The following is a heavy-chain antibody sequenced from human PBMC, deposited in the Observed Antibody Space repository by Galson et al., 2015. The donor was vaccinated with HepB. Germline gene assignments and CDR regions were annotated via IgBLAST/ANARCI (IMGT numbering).Heavy chain of an antibody. J-gene: IGHJ6*02. CDR3: AKDLAVYGHYYGMDV. CDR1: GFTFDDYT. Sequence: SLRLSCAASGFTFDDYTMHWVRHAPGKGLEWVSLISWDGGSTYYADSVKGRFTISRDNSKNSLYLQMNSLRTEDTALYYCAKDLAVYGHYYGMDVWGQGTTVTVSS. CDR2: ISWDGGST. V-gene: IGHV3-43*01. D-gene: IGHD6-6*01.